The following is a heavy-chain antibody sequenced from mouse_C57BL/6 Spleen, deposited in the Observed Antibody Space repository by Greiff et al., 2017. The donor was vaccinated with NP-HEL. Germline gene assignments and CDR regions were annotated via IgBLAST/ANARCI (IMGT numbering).Heavy chain of an antibody. CDR3: ARGDGFYYFDY. D-gene: IGHD2-3*01. CDR2: LNPNHGGT. J-gene: IGHJ2*01. Sequence: EVQLQQSGPELVKPGASVKISCQASGYTFPDYYLTWVKQSHVTSLEWIGDLNPNHGGTSYNQKFKGKATLTVDQSSSTAYMELRSLTSEDSAVYYCARGDGFYYFDYWGQGTTLTVSS. CDR1: GYTFPDYY. V-gene: IGHV1-26*01.